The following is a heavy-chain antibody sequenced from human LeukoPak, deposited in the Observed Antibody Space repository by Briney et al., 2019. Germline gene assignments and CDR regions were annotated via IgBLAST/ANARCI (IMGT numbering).Heavy chain of an antibody. CDR3: ARGRSAYYYDSSGRRPDAFVI. Sequence: SETLSLTCAVYGGSLRGYYWRWIRQPPAKGLEGLGEISHSGITNYNPSLKSRVTISVDSSKNQFSLKLSSETAADTAVYYCARGRSAYYYDSSGRRPDAFVIWGQGTMVTVSS. V-gene: IGHV4-34*01. D-gene: IGHD3-22*01. J-gene: IGHJ3*02. CDR2: ISHSGIT. CDR1: GGSLRGYY.